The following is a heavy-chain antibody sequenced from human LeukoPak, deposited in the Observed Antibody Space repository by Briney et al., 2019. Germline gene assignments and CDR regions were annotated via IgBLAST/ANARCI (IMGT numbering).Heavy chain of an antibody. Sequence: KTSETLSLTCNVSGGSIRGYYWSWIRQPPGKGLEWIGYIYSSGSTNYNPSLKSRVTMSVDTSKNQFSLKVSSVTAADTAVYYCARGGKDYDILTGYYVDYYYYYMDVWGKGTTVTISS. CDR2: IYSSGST. CDR1: GGSIRGYY. D-gene: IGHD3-9*01. V-gene: IGHV4-59*01. CDR3: ARGGKDYDILTGYYVDYYYYYMDV. J-gene: IGHJ6*03.